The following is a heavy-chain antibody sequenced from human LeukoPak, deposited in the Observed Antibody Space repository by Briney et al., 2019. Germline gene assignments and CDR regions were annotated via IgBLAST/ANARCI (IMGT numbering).Heavy chain of an antibody. J-gene: IGHJ6*03. CDR1: GFTFSTYA. Sequence: GGSLRLSCEVSGFTFSTYAMSWVRQAPGKGLEWVSVISGSGGSTYYADSVKGRFTISRDNSKNTLYLQMNSLRAEDTAVYYCAKDGSSSGYPYYMDVWSKGTTVTVSS. CDR3: AKDGSSSGYPYYMDV. D-gene: IGHD5-12*01. V-gene: IGHV3-23*01. CDR2: ISGSGGST.